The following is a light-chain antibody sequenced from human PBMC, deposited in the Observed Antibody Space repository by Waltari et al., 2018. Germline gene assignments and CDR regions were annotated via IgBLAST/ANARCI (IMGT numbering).Light chain of an antibody. CDR2: EGN. V-gene: IGLV8-61*01. J-gene: IGLJ3*02. CDR1: PGSVSTSSF. Sequence: QTVLSQEPSVSVSPGGTVSLTCALSPGSVSTSSFATWYQQSPGQAPRTLVYEGNGSTAGVLARCSGSTRWNKAALTTTGAQADDDSAYYCSKYMGSGIWVFGGGTKLTVL. CDR3: SKYMGSGIWV.